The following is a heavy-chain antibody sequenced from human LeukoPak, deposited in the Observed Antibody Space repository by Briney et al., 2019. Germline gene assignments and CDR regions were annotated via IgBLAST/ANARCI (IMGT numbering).Heavy chain of an antibody. CDR3: ARWHIVVVPAARGTYGMDV. CDR1: GGSVSSGSYY. V-gene: IGHV4-61*01. J-gene: IGHJ6*04. Sequence: SETLSLTSTVSGGSVSSGSYYWSWIRQPPGKGLEWIGYIYYSGSTNYNPSLKSRVTISVDTSKNQFSLKLSSVTAADTAAYYCARWHIVVVPAARGTYGMDVWGKGTTVTVSS. CDR2: IYYSGST. D-gene: IGHD2-2*01.